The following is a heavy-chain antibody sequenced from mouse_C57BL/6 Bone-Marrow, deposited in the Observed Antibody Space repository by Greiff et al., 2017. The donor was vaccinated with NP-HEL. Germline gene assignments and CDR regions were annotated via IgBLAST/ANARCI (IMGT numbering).Heavy chain of an antibody. V-gene: IGHV1-69*01. Sequence: QVQLQQPGAELVMPGASVKLSCKASGYTFTSYWMHWVKQRPGQGLEWIGEIDPSDSYTNSNQKFKGKSTLTVDKSSSTAYMQLSSLTSEDSAVYYCAREGPYYDYDGAWFAYWGQGTLVTVSA. CDR1: GYTFTSYW. D-gene: IGHD2-4*01. CDR3: AREGPYYDYDGAWFAY. CDR2: IDPSDSYT. J-gene: IGHJ3*01.